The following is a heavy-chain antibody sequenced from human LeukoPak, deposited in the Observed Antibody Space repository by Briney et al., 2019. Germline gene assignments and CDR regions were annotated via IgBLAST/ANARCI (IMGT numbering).Heavy chain of an antibody. CDR1: GGSFSGYY. Sequence: SETLSLTCGVYGGSFSGYYWSWIRQPPGKGLEWIGYIYYSGSTNYNPSLKSRVTISVDTSKNQFSLRLSSVTAADTAVYYCARVTGYVMEDYFDYWGQGTLVTVSS. D-gene: IGHD6-13*01. J-gene: IGHJ4*02. CDR3: ARVTGYVMEDYFDY. CDR2: IYYSGST. V-gene: IGHV4-59*01.